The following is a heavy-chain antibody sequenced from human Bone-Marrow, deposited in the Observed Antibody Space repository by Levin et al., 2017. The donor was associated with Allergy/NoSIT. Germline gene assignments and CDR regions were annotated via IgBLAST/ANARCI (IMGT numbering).Heavy chain of an antibody. V-gene: IGHV4-59*01. CDR3: ARYHCPNGVCDGFDI. CDR1: GGSLNGYY. J-gene: IGHJ3*02. CDR2: IYYVGSS. D-gene: IGHD2-8*01. Sequence: SSETLSLTCTVSGGSLNGYYWSWIRQPPGKGLEWIGYIYYVGSSNYNAALKSRVIISLDTSNNQFSLKLTSVTAADTAMYYCARYHCPNGVCDGFDIWGQGTMVSVSS.